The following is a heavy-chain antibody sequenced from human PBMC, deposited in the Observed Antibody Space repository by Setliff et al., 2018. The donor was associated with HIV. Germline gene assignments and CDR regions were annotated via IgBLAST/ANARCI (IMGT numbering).Heavy chain of an antibody. CDR2: MNPNSGNT. CDR3: ARGGGGYYYVGAVDI. Sequence: GASVKVSCKASGYTFTGYYMHWVRQAPGQGLEWMGWMNPNSGNTGYAQKVQGRVTMTGNTSISTAYMELSSLRSEDTAVYYCARGGGGYYYVGAVDIWGQGTVVTVSS. J-gene: IGHJ3*02. D-gene: IGHD3-22*01. CDR1: GYTFTGYY. V-gene: IGHV1-8*02.